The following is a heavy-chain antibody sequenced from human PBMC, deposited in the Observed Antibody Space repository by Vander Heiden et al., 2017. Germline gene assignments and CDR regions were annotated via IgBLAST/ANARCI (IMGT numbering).Heavy chain of an antibody. V-gene: IGHV3-23*01. CDR2: ISGSGGST. J-gene: IGHJ3*02. CDR1: GFTFSTYA. CDR3: AKDLRVRGVIITHDAFDI. D-gene: IGHD3-10*01. Sequence: EVQLLASGGGLVQPGGSLRLSCAASGFTFSTYAVSWVGQAPGKGREWVSAISGSGGSTDYADAVKGRFTISRDNSKNTLYLQMNSLRAEDTAVYYCAKDLRVRGVIITHDAFDIWGQGTMVTVSS.